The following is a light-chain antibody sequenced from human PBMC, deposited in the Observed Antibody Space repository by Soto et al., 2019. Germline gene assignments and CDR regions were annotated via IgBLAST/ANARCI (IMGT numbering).Light chain of an antibody. Sequence: QSVLTQPASASGIPGQSITISCTGTSSDVGAYNYVSWYQQHPGKAPKLMIYDVSNRPSGVSNRFSGSKSGNTASLTISGLQAEDEADYYCSSYTSGSTLVVFGGGTQLTVL. CDR1: SSDVGAYNY. J-gene: IGLJ2*01. CDR3: SSYTSGSTLVV. V-gene: IGLV2-14*03. CDR2: DVS.